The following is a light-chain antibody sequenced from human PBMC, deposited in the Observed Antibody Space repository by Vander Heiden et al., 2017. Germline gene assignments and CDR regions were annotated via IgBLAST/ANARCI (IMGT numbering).Light chain of an antibody. CDR3: QQYYSSPFT. CDR2: GAS. CDR1: QRVLHSSNNKNY. J-gene: IGKJ2*01. V-gene: IGKV4-1*01. Sequence: IVMTQSPDSLVVSLGERATINCKSSQRVLHSSNNKNYLTWYQQKPGQPPKLLIYGASTRQSGVPDRFSASGSGTDFTLTISSLQAEDVAVYYCQQYYSSPFTFGQGTKLEI.